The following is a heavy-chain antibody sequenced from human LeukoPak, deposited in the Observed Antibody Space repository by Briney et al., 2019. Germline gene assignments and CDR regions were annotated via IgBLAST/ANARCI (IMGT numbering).Heavy chain of an antibody. V-gene: IGHV4-30-2*01. CDR1: GGSISSGGYS. Sequence: PSQTLSLTCAASGGSISSGGYSWSWIRQPPGKGLEWIGYIYHSGSTYYNPSLKSRVTISVDRSKNQFSLKLSSVTAADTAVYYCARGSKNSQYNWFDPWGQGTLVTVSS. CDR2: IYHSGST. D-gene: IGHD2/OR15-2a*01. J-gene: IGHJ5*02. CDR3: ARGSKNSQYNWFDP.